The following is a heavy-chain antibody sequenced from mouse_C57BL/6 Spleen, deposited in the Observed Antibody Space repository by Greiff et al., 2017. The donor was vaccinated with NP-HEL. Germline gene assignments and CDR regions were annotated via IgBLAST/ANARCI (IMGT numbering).Heavy chain of an antibody. Sequence: VQLQQPGAELVMPGASVKLSCKASGYTFTSYWMPWVKQRPGQGLEWIGEIDPSDSYTNYHQKFKGKSTLTVDKSYSTAYMQLSSLTSKDSAVYYCARKGALPMVYYFDDWGQGTTLTVSS. D-gene: IGHD1-1*02. V-gene: IGHV1-69*01. CDR2: IDPSDSYT. CDR1: GYTFTSYW. CDR3: ARKGALPMVYYFDD. J-gene: IGHJ2*01.